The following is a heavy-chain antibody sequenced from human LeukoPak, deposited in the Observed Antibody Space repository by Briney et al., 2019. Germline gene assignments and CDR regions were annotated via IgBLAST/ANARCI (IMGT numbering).Heavy chain of an antibody. J-gene: IGHJ4*02. V-gene: IGHV1-18*01. CDR3: AREGIYSGYVLTDY. Sequence: ASVKVSCKASGYTFTSYGISWVRQAPGQGLEWMGWISAYNGNTNYAQKLQGRVTMTTDTSTSTAYMELRSLRSEDTAVYYCAREGIYSGYVLTDYWGQGTLVTVSS. CDR1: GYTFTSYG. CDR2: ISAYNGNT. D-gene: IGHD5-12*01.